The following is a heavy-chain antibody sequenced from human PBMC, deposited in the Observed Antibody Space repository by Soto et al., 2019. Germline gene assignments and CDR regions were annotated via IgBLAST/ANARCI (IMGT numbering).Heavy chain of an antibody. CDR3: ARTQRGWELPFDY. CDR2: IYSGGST. CDR1: GFTVSSNY. Sequence: EVQLVESGGGLVQPGGSLRLSCAASGFTVSSNYMSWVRQAPGKGLEWVSVIYSGGSTYYADSVKGRFTISRDNSKNTMYLQMNGLRAEDTAVYYCARTQRGWELPFDYWGQGTLVTVSS. V-gene: IGHV3-66*01. D-gene: IGHD1-26*01. J-gene: IGHJ4*02.